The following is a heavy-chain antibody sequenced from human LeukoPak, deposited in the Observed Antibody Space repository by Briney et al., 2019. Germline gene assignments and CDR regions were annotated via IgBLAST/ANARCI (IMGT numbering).Heavy chain of an antibody. CDR1: GFPFTSHW. CDR3: ASGGGWVFFN. CDR2: INSDGSEK. Sequence: GGSLRLSCAASGFPFTSHWLSWFRQSPGRGLEWVAHINSDGSEKNYVDSVRGRFTISRDNARNSQFLQMNSLRAEDTAVYYCASGGGWVFFNWGQGTLVTVSS. V-gene: IGHV3-7*01. D-gene: IGHD6-19*01. J-gene: IGHJ4*02.